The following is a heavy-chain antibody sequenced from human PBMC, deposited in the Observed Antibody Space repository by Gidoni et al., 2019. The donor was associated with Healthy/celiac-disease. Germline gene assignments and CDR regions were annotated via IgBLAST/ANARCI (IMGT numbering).Heavy chain of an antibody. Sequence: DVQLVQSGAAVNNPGESLRISCKGSVYLFTSYWISWVRQMPGKGLEWMVWIDPSEYYTNYSPSFQGHVTISADKYISTAYLQWSSLKAADTAMYYCARHEAAMDLYYFDYWGQGTLVTVSS. V-gene: IGHV5-10-1*03. CDR3: ARHEAAMDLYYFDY. CDR2: IDPSEYYT. J-gene: IGHJ4*02. D-gene: IGHD5-18*01. CDR1: VYLFTSYW.